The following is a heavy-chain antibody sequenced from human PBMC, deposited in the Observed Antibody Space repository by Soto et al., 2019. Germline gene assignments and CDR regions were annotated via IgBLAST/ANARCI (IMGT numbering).Heavy chain of an antibody. Sequence: SETLSLTCAVYGGSFSGYYWSWIRQPPGKGLEGIGEINHSGSTNYNPSLKSRVTISVDTSKNQFSLKLSSVTAADTAVYYCARFHLYYDFCSGYYTPAYYYYYGMDVWGQGTTVTVSS. D-gene: IGHD3-3*01. CDR2: INHSGST. J-gene: IGHJ6*02. CDR3: ARFHLYYDFCSGYYTPAYYYYYGMDV. V-gene: IGHV4-34*01. CDR1: GGSFSGYY.